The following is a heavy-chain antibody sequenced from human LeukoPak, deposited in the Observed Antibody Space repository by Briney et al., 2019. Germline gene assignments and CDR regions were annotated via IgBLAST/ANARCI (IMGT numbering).Heavy chain of an antibody. V-gene: IGHV4-59*01. Sequence: SETLSLTCTVSGGSISSYYWSWIRQPPGKGLEWIGYIYYSGSTNYNPSLKSRVTIPVDTSKNQFSLKLSSVTAADTAVYYCARNNYYDSSGYPVIDYWGQGTLVTVSS. CDR1: GGSISSYY. D-gene: IGHD3-22*01. J-gene: IGHJ4*02. CDR2: IYYSGST. CDR3: ARNNYYDSSGYPVIDY.